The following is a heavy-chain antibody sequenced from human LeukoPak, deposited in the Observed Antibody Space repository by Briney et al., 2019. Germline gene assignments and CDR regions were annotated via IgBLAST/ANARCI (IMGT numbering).Heavy chain of an antibody. CDR3: ARDTSATTFDY. CDR1: GFTLSSYA. V-gene: IGHV3-30-3*01. D-gene: IGHD1-1*01. CDR2: ISYDGSNK. J-gene: IGHJ4*02. Sequence: GGSLRLSCAASGFTLSSYAMHWVRQAPGKGLEWVAVISYDGSNKYYADSVKGRFTISRDNSKNTLYLQMNSLRAEDTAVYYCARDTSATTFDYWGQGTLVTVSS.